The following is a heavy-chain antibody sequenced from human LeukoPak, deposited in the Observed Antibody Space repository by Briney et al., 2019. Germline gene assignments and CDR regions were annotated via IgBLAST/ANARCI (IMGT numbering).Heavy chain of an antibody. Sequence: GGSLRLSCAASGFTFSSYWIHWVRQAPGKGLAWVSRIDNDGSDTIFADSVKGRFTLSRDNAKNTVYLQMNSLRAEDTAVYYSARGGFHHGFDIWGQGTMVTVS. J-gene: IGHJ3*02. V-gene: IGHV3-74*01. CDR1: GFTFSSYW. CDR2: IDNDGSDT. CDR3: ARGGFHHGFDI. D-gene: IGHD1-14*01.